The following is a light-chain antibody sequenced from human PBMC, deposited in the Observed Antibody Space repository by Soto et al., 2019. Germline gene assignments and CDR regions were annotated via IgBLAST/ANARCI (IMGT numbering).Light chain of an antibody. CDR3: QKSYSTPLT. Sequence: EIVLTQSPATLSLSPGERAILSCRASQSVGTYLAWYQQKPGQAPRLLIYDASNRATGIPARFGGSGSGTDFTLTISSLQPEDFATYYCQKSYSTPLTCGQGTKGDIK. J-gene: IGKJ1*01. CDR1: QSVGTY. CDR2: DAS. V-gene: IGKV3-11*01.